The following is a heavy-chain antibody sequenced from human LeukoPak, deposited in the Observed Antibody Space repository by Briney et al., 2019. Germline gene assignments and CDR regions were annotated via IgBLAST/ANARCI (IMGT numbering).Heavy chain of an antibody. D-gene: IGHD3-3*01. CDR1: GGSISSSSYY. Sequence: SETLSLTCTVSGGSISSSSYYWGWIRQPPGKGLEWIGSIYSSGSTYYNPSLKSRVTISIGTSKNQVSLKLSSVTAADTAVYYCASHGVTSSGYYWDWGQGTLVTVSS. CDR3: ASHGVTSSGYYWD. CDR2: IYSSGST. J-gene: IGHJ4*02. V-gene: IGHV4-39*01.